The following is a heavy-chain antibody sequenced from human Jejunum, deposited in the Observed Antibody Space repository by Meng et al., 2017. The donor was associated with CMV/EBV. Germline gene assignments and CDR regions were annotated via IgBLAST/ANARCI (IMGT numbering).Heavy chain of an antibody. V-gene: IGHV1-8*02. CDR2: TNPRSGDT. Sequence: SCKASGYTFTSYDLNWVRQAAGQGLEWMGWTNPRSGDTGSAQKFQGRLTMTMNTSIGTAYMELSSLRSEDTAVYYCARNGIFFDYWGQGALVTVS. CDR1: GYTFTSYD. J-gene: IGHJ4*02. CDR3: ARNGIFFDY. D-gene: IGHD1-14*01.